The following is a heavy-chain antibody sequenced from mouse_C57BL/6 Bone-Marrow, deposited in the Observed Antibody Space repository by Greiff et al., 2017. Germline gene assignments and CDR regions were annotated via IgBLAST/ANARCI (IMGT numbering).Heavy chain of an antibody. V-gene: IGHV1-5*01. CDR1: GYTFTSYW. Sequence: VQLQQSGTVLARPGASVKMSCKTSGYTFTSYWMHWVKQRPGQGLEWIGAIYPGNSDTSYNQKFKGKVKLTAVTSASTAYMELSSLTNEDSAVYYCTRGGDGSLLYWYFDVWGTGTTVTVSS. CDR2: IYPGNSDT. J-gene: IGHJ1*03. CDR3: TRGGDGSLLYWYFDV. D-gene: IGHD1-1*01.